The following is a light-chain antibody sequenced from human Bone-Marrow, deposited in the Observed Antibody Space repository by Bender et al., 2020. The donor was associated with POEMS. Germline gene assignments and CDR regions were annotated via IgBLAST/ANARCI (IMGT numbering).Light chain of an antibody. CDR1: SSDVGHYSL. CDR2: EAT. CDR3: CSYAGNSTYVV. J-gene: IGLJ2*01. Sequence: QSALTQPRSVSGSPGQSVTISRTGTSSDVGHYSLVSWYQHHPGKVPKLMLYEATKRPSGVSNRFSGSKSGNTASLTISGLQAEDEANYYCCSYAGNSTYVVFGGGTKLTVL. V-gene: IGLV2-23*01.